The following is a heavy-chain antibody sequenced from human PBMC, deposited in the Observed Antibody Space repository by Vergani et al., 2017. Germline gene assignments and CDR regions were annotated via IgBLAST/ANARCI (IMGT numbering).Heavy chain of an antibody. CDR2: IYSGGST. V-gene: IGHV3-53*02. CDR1: GFTVSSNY. D-gene: IGHD2-15*01. CDR3: ARSCSGGGCYAKVMDV. J-gene: IGHJ6*04. Sequence: EVQLVETGGGLIQPGGSLRLSCAASGFTVSSNYMSWVRQAPGKGLEWVSVIYSGGSTYYADSVKGRFTSTRDNSKNTLYLQMNSLRAEDTAVYYCARSCSGGGCYAKVMDVWGKGTTVTVSS.